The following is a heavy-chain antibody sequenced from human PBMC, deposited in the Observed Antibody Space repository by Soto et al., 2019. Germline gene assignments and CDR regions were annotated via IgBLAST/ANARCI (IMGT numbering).Heavy chain of an antibody. CDR2: ISSSSSTI. V-gene: IGHV3-48*02. Sequence: GWSLRLSCAASGFTFSSYSMNWVRQAPGKGLEWVSYISSSSSTIYYADSVKGRFTISRDNAKNSLYLQMNSLRDEDTAVYYCASQTYYYDSSGPYPPGDAFDIWGKETMVTVSS. CDR3: ASQTYYYDSSGPYPPGDAFDI. J-gene: IGHJ3*02. CDR1: GFTFSSYS. D-gene: IGHD3-22*01.